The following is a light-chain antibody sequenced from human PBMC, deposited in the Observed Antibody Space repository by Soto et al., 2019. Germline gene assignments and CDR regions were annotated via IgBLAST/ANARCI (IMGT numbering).Light chain of an antibody. V-gene: IGKV3-15*01. CDR2: GAS. Sequence: EIVMTQSPATLSVSPGERATLSCRASQSVSSNLAWYQQKPGQAPRLVIYGASTRATGIPARFSGSGSGTEFTLTISSLQPEDFAVYYCQQYGSSPPVTFGPGTKVDIK. CDR3: QQYGSSPPVT. CDR1: QSVSSN. J-gene: IGKJ3*01.